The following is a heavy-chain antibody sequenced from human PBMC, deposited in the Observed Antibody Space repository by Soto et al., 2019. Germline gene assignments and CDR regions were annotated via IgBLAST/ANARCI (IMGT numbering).Heavy chain of an antibody. CDR1: GFTFSSYW. J-gene: IGHJ6*03. V-gene: IGHV3-74*01. Sequence: GGSLRLSCAASGFTFSSYWMHWVRQAPGKGLVWVSRINSDGSSTSYADSVKGRFTISRDNAKNTLYLQMNSLRAEDTAVYYCARAAYCSGGSCNSDYMDVWGKGTTVTVSS. CDR3: ARAAYCSGGSCNSDYMDV. D-gene: IGHD2-15*01. CDR2: INSDGSST.